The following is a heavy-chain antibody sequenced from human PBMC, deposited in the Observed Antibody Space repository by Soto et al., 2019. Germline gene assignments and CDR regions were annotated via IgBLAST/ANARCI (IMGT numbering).Heavy chain of an antibody. D-gene: IGHD3-3*01. CDR1: GYTFTSYD. CDR3: ARGPFRLPRITIFGVVPTSPVDY. CDR2: MNPNSGNT. Sequence: QVQLVQSGAEVKKPGASVKVSCKASGYTFTSYDINWVRQATGQGLEWMGWMNPNSGNTGYAQKFQGRVTMTRNTSISTAYMELSSLRSEDTAVYYCARGPFRLPRITIFGVVPTSPVDYWGQGTLVTVSS. V-gene: IGHV1-8*01. J-gene: IGHJ4*02.